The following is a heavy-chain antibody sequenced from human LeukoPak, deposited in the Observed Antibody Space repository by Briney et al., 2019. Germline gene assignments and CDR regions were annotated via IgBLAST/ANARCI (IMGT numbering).Heavy chain of an antibody. Sequence: ASVKVSCKASGGTFSSYAISWVRQAPGQGLEWMGGIIPIFGTANYAQKFQGRVTMTRDTSTSTVYMELSSLRSEDTAVYYCAREEGSSALDYWGQGTLVTVSS. CDR3: AREEGSSALDY. CDR1: GGTFSSYA. J-gene: IGHJ4*02. D-gene: IGHD6-6*01. V-gene: IGHV1-69*05. CDR2: IIPIFGTA.